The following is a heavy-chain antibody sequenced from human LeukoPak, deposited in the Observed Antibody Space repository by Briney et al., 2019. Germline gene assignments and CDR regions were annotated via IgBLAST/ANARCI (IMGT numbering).Heavy chain of an antibody. V-gene: IGHV4-34*01. CDR2: INHSGST. J-gene: IGHJ4*02. CDR1: GGSFSGYY. Sequence: KPSETLSLTCAVYGGSFSGYYWSWIRQPPGKGLEWIGEINHSGSTNYNPSLKSRVTISVDTSRNQFSLKLSSVTAADTAVYYCARDPTNYRLGFDYWGQGTLVTVSS. D-gene: IGHD3-16*02. CDR3: ARDPTNYRLGFDY.